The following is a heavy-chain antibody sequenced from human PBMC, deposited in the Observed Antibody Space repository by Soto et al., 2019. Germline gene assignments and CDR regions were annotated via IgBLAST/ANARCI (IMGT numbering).Heavy chain of an antibody. CDR1: GGTFSSYA. CDR2: IIPIFGTA. J-gene: IGHJ5*02. D-gene: IGHD2-2*01. Sequence: SVKVSCKASGGTFSSYAISWVRQAPGQGLEWMGGIIPIFGTANYAQKFQGRVTITADESTSTAYMELSSLRSEDTAVYYCARACRVVPAAMFSWFDPWGQGTLVTVSS. CDR3: ARACRVVPAAMFSWFDP. V-gene: IGHV1-69*13.